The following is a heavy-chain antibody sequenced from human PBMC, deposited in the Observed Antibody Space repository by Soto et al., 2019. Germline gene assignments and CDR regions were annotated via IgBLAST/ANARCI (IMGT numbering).Heavy chain of an antibody. V-gene: IGHV3-15*01. D-gene: IGHD3-10*01. J-gene: IGHJ4*02. CDR2: IKSKTDGATT. CDR1: GFTFSNAW. CDR3: TTVGLWMVGGVNY. Sequence: EVQLVESGGGLVKPGGSLRLSCAASGFTFSNAWMSWVRQAPGKGLEWVGSIKSKTDGATTDYAAPVKGRFTISRDDSKNTLYLQMNSLKTEDTAVYYCTTVGLWMVGGVNYWGQGTLVTVSS.